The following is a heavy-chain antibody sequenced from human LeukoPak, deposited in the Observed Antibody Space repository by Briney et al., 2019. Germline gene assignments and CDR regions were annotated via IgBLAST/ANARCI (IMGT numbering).Heavy chain of an antibody. Sequence: GGSLRLSCAASGFNFSDHYMDWVRQAPGKGLEWVGRTRNEPKGYTTEYAASVRGRFTISRDDSKNSLYLQMSSLKTEDTAVYYCTRGATEATRYYYGLDVWGQGTTVTVSS. D-gene: IGHD5-12*01. V-gene: IGHV3-72*01. J-gene: IGHJ6*02. CDR3: TRGATEATRYYYGLDV. CDR1: GFNFSDHY. CDR2: TRNEPKGYTT.